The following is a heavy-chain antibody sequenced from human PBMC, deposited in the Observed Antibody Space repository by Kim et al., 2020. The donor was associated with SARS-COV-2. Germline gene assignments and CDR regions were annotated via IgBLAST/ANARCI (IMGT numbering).Heavy chain of an antibody. V-gene: IGHV4-39*07. Sequence: SETLSLTCTVSGGSISSSSYYWGWLRQPPGKGLEWIGSIYYSGSTYYNPSLKSRVTISVDTSKNQFSLKLSSVTAADTAVYYCARDDYNDSRTGSSGMDVWGQGTTVTVSS. J-gene: IGHJ6*02. CDR3: ARDDYNDSRTGSSGMDV. D-gene: IGHD3-22*01. CDR2: IYYSGST. CDR1: GGSISSSSYY.